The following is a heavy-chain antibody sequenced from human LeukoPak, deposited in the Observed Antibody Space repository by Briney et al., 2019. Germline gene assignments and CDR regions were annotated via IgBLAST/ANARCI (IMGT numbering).Heavy chain of an antibody. CDR2: TRNKANSYTT. Sequence: GGSLRLSCAASGFTFSDHYMDWVRQAPGEGLEWVGRTRNKANSYTTEYAASVKGRFTISRDDSKNSLYLQMNSLKTEDTAVYYCALTTVTTFFDYWGQGTLVTVSS. J-gene: IGHJ4*02. CDR3: ALTTVTTFFDY. D-gene: IGHD4-17*01. V-gene: IGHV3-72*01. CDR1: GFTFSDHY.